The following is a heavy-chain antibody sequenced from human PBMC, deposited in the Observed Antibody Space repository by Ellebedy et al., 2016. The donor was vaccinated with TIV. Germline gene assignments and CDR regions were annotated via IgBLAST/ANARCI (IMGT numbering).Heavy chain of an antibody. CDR1: GYSFLSSW. V-gene: IGHV5-10-1*01. D-gene: IGHD3-10*01. J-gene: IGHJ5*02. CDR3: ARLGGSGANWSDP. CDR2: IDPGDSRT. Sequence: GESLKISCKATGYSFLSSWISWVRQKPGEGLEWLGRIDPGDSRTNYGPSFQGRVTISADPSITTAFLQWRSLRASDTAMYYCARLGGSGANWSDPWGQGTLVTVSS.